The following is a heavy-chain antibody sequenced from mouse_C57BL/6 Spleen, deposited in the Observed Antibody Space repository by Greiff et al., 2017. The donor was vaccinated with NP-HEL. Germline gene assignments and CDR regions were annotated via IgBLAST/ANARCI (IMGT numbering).Heavy chain of an antibody. CDR2: IDPSDSET. D-gene: IGHD1-1*01. CDR1: GYTFTSYW. J-gene: IGHJ1*03. CDR3: ARSLYYGSSYDFDV. Sequence: VQLQQPGAELVRPGSSVKLSCKASGYTFTSYWMHWVKQRPIQGLEWIGNIDPSDSETHYNQKFKDKATLTVDKSSSTAYMQLSSLTSEDSAVYYCARSLYYGSSYDFDVWGTGTTVTVSS. V-gene: IGHV1-52*01.